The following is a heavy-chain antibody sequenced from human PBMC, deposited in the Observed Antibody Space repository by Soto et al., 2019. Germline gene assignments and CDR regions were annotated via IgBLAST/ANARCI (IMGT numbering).Heavy chain of an antibody. D-gene: IGHD3-22*01. J-gene: IGHJ4*02. CDR2: IYYSGST. V-gene: IGHV4-59*01. Sequence: SETLSLTCTVSGGSISSYYWSWIRQPPGKGLEWIGYIYYSGSTNYNPSLKSRVTISVDTSKNQFSLKLSSVTAADTAVYYCAREGYYYDSSGYYEPLYFDYWGQGTLVTVSS. CDR3: AREGYYYDSSGYYEPLYFDY. CDR1: GGSISSYY.